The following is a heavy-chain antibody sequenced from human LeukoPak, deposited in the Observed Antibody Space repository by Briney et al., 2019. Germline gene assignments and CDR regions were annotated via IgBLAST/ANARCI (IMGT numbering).Heavy chain of an antibody. CDR2: IIPIFGTA. V-gene: IGHV1-69*13. J-gene: IGHJ4*02. Sequence: ASVKVSCKASGGTFSSYAISWVRQAPGQGLEWMGGIIPIFGTANYAQKFQGRVTITADESTSTAYMELSSLRSEDTAVYYCARRLPGSYSPFDYWGQGTLVTVSS. D-gene: IGHD3-10*01. CDR3: ARRLPGSYSPFDY. CDR1: GGTFSSYA.